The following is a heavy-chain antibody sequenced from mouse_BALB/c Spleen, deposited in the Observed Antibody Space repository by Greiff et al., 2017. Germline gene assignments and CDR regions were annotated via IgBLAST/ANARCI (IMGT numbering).Heavy chain of an antibody. J-gene: IGHJ2*01. CDR2: ISTYYGDA. Sequence: QVQLKESGAELVRPGVSVKISCKGSGYTFTDYAMHWVKQSHAKSLEWIGVISTYYGDASYNQKFKGKATMTVDKSSSTAYMELARLTSEDSAIYYCARRNYGSSFYFDYWGQGTTLTVSS. D-gene: IGHD1-1*01. CDR1: GYTFTDYA. V-gene: IGHV1S137*01. CDR3: ARRNYGSSFYFDY.